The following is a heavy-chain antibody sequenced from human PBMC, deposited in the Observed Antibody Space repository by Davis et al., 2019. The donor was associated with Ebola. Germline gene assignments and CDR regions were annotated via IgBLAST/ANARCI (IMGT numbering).Heavy chain of an antibody. V-gene: IGHV3-7*01. CDR1: GFTFSSYW. D-gene: IGHD1-1*01. J-gene: IGHJ4*02. Sequence: PGGSLRLSCTVSGFTFSSYWMSWVRQAPGKGLEWVANINQDGSGKYYVDSVKGRFIISRDNAKNSLYLHIYSLTAEDTAVYYCAREDQYNTFDYWGQGTLVTVSS. CDR2: INQDGSGK. CDR3: AREDQYNTFDY.